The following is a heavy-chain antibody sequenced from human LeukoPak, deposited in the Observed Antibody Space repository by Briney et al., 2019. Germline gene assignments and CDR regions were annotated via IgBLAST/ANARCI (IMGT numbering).Heavy chain of an antibody. Sequence: GGSLRLTCAVSGFAFGSEAMSWVRQSPARGLERVASISPGGGTTYYADYVKGRFTISRNNAKNSLYLQINNLRAEDTAVYYCASRVWVGTTFHFYYYMDVWGKGTTVTVSS. CDR3: ASRVWVGTTFHFYYYMDV. CDR2: ISPGGGTT. CDR1: GFAFGSEA. V-gene: IGHV3-23*01. D-gene: IGHD1-26*01. J-gene: IGHJ6*03.